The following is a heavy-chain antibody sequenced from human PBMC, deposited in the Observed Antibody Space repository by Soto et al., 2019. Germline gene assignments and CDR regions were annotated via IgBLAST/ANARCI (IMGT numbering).Heavy chain of an antibody. CDR1: GFTFTNHA. CDR2: VNAGNGHT. V-gene: IGHV1-3*01. J-gene: IGHJ4*02. CDR3: ARGIWTMTRGAYYFDN. Sequence: GASVKVSCKASGFTFTNHAMQWVRQAPGQRLEWVGWVNAGNGHTKYSQNFQGRVTITRDTSASTVYMELSSLISEDAAVYYCARGIWTMTRGAYYFDNWGQGTLVTVS. D-gene: IGHD3-10*01.